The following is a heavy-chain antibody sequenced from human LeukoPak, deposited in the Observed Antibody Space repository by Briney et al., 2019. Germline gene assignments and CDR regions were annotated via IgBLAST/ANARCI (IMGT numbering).Heavy chain of an antibody. CDR2: INHSGST. J-gene: IGHJ4*02. V-gene: IGHV4-34*01. D-gene: IGHD6-19*01. Sequence: SETLSLTCAVYGGPFSGYYWSWIRQPPGKGLEWIGEINHSGSTNYNPSLKSRVTISVDTSKNQFSLKLSSVTAADTAVYYCARDKQWLAHWGQGTLVTVSS. CDR3: ARDKQWLAH. CDR1: GGPFSGYY.